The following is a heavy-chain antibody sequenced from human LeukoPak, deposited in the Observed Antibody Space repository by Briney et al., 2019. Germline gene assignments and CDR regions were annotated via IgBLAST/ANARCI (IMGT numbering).Heavy chain of an antibody. CDR1: GFTSVNYA. CDR3: ARDLGFSYGYGRANYYYYGMDV. CDR2: ISGSGGST. D-gene: IGHD5-18*01. V-gene: IGHV3-23*01. Sequence: PGGSLRLSCAATGFTSVNYAMSWVRQAPGKGLEWVSAISGSGGSTYYADSVKGRFTISRDNSKNTLHLQMNSLRAEDTAVYYCARDLGFSYGYGRANYYYYGMDVWGQGTTVTVSS. J-gene: IGHJ6*02.